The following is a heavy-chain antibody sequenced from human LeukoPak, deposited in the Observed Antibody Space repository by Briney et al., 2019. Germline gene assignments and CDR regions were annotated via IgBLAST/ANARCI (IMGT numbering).Heavy chain of an antibody. Sequence: ASVKVSCKASGYTFTGYYMHWVRQAPGQGLEWMGWINPNSGGTNYAQKFQGRVTMTRDTSISTAYMELSRLRSEDTAVYYCARAYFWRVEHYYYYYGMDVWGQGTTVTVSS. CDR2: INPNSGGT. CDR3: ARAYFWRVEHYYYYYGMDV. J-gene: IGHJ6*02. CDR1: GYTFTGYY. D-gene: IGHD3-3*01. V-gene: IGHV1-2*02.